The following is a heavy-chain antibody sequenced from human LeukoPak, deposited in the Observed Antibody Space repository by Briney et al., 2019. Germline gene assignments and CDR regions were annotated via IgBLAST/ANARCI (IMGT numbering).Heavy chain of an antibody. D-gene: IGHD4-17*01. V-gene: IGHV3-30*18. Sequence: GGSLRLSCAASGFTFSSYGMHWVRQAPGKGLEWVAVISYDGSNKYYAGSVKGRFTISRDNSKNTLYLQMNSLRAEDTAVYYCAKDYIDGDYYFDYWGQGTLVTVSS. J-gene: IGHJ4*02. CDR1: GFTFSSYG. CDR2: ISYDGSNK. CDR3: AKDYIDGDYYFDY.